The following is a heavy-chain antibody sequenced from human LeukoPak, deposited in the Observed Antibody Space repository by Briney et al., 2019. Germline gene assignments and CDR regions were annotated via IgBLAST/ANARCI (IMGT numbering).Heavy chain of an antibody. CDR2: IYYSGST. Sequence: PSETLSLTCTVSGGSLSSYYWSWIRQPPGKGLEWIWYIYYSGSTNYNPSLMSRVTISVDTSKNQSSLMLSSVTAADTAVYYCARVSYYYDSSGYPGYYYYYMDVWGKGTTVTVSS. J-gene: IGHJ6*03. V-gene: IGHV4-59*01. CDR3: ARVSYYYDSSGYPGYYYYYMDV. CDR1: GGSLSSYY. D-gene: IGHD3-22*01.